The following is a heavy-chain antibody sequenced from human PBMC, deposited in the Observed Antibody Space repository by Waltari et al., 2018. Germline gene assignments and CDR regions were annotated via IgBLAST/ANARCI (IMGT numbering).Heavy chain of an antibody. V-gene: IGHV1-69*12. Sequence: QVQLVQSGAEVKKPGSSVKVPCKASGGTFSSYAISWVLQAPGQGLEWMGGISPIFGTANYAQKVQGRVPITADESTSTAYMELGSLRSEDTAVYYCARAGGYCSSTSCLAAEYFQHWGQGTLVTVSS. CDR3: ARAGGYCSSTSCLAAEYFQH. J-gene: IGHJ1*01. CDR2: ISPIFGTA. D-gene: IGHD2-2*01. CDR1: GGTFSSYA.